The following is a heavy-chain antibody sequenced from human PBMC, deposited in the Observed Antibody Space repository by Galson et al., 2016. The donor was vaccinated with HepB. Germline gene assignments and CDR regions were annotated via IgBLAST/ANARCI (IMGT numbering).Heavy chain of an antibody. CDR1: GDSVSSNSAT. Sequence: CAISGDSVSSNSATWNWIRQSPSRGLEWLGRTYYRSKWYNDYAVSVKSRVTINPDPSTNQFSLHLNSVTPEDTAVYYCARQYSSSSFYYGMDVWGQGTTVTVSS. CDR2: TYYRSKWYN. CDR3: ARQYSSSSFYYGMDV. V-gene: IGHV6-1*01. J-gene: IGHJ6*02. D-gene: IGHD6-6*01.